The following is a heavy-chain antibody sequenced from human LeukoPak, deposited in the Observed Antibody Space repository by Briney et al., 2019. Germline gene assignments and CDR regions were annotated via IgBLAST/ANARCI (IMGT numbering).Heavy chain of an antibody. CDR1: GFTFSSYS. J-gene: IGHJ3*02. Sequence: GGSLRLSCAASGFTFSSYSMNWVRQAPGKGLEWVSSISSSSSYIYYADSVKGRFTISRDNAKNSLYLQMNSLRAEDTAVYYCARDSGLGDYVWGSYPGAFDIWGQGTMVTVSS. CDR3: ARDSGLGDYVWGSYPGAFDI. D-gene: IGHD3-16*02. CDR2: ISSSSSYI. V-gene: IGHV3-21*01.